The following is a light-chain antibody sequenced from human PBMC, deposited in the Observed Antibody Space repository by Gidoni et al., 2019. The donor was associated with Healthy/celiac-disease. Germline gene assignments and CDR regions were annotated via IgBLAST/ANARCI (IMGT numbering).Light chain of an antibody. CDR2: DAS. CDR1: QSVSSY. CDR3: QQRSNWPIT. J-gene: IGKJ5*01. V-gene: IGKV3-11*01. Sequence: IALTQSPATLSLSPGERATLSCRASQSVSSYLAWYQQKPGQAPRLLIYDASNRATGIPARFSGSGSGTDFTLTISSLEPEDFAVYYCQQRSNWPITFXXXTRLEIK.